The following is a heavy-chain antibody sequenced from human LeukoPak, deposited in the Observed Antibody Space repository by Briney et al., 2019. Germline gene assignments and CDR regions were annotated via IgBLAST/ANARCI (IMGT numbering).Heavy chain of an antibody. CDR3: ARNRYYYGSRNYGVPNWFDP. Sequence: SETLSLTCTVSGGSISSNSYYWGWMRQPPGKGLEWIGSIYYSGSTYYKPSLKSRVTISVHTSKNQFSLRLSSVTAADTAVYYCARNRYYYGSRNYGVPNWFDPWGQGTLVTVSS. D-gene: IGHD3-10*01. J-gene: IGHJ5*02. V-gene: IGHV4-39*01. CDR2: IYYSGST. CDR1: GGSISSNSYY.